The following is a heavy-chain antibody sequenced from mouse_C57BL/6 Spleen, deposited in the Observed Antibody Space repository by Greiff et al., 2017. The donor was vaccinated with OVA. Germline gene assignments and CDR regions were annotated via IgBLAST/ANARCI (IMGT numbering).Heavy chain of an antibody. V-gene: IGHV1-26*01. CDR1: GYTFTDYY. CDR2: INPNNGGT. D-gene: IGHD2-1*01. Sequence: EVQLQQSGPELVKPGASVKISCKASGYTFTDYYMNWVKQSHGKSLEWIGDINPNNGGTSYNQKFKGKATLTVDKSSSTAYIELRSLTSEDSAVDYCARIYYGNYRGYFDYWGQGTTLTVSS. J-gene: IGHJ2*01. CDR3: ARIYYGNYRGYFDY.